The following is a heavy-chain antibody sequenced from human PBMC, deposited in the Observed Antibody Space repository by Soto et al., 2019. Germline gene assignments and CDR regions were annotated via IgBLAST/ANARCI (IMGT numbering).Heavy chain of an antibody. D-gene: IGHD3-22*01. CDR3: TVSSVYSLVY. CDR1: CDTLAPSS. CDR2: IKGKTDGGTT. Sequence: EGPRRLSGVASCDTLAPSSTYCDFEAPGNGLEWVGRIKGKTDGGTTDYAAPVKGRFTIARDESKNTLYLPRNCLKTADTGVYYCTVSSVYSLVYWGHGPRVTV. V-gene: IGHV3-15*07. J-gene: IGHJ4*01.